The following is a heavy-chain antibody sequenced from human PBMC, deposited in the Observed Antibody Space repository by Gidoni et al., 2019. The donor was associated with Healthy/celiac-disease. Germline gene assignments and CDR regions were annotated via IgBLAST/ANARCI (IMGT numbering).Heavy chain of an antibody. V-gene: IGHV3-30-3*01. J-gene: IGHJ4*02. Sequence: QVQLVESGGGVVQPGRSLRLSCAASGFTFSSYAMHWVRQAPGKGLEWVAVRSYDGSNKYYADSVKGRFTISRDNSKNTLYLQMNSLRAEDTAVYYCARDSAVLERQNGDYWGQGTLVTVSS. D-gene: IGHD1-1*01. CDR2: RSYDGSNK. CDR3: ARDSAVLERQNGDY. CDR1: GFTFSSYA.